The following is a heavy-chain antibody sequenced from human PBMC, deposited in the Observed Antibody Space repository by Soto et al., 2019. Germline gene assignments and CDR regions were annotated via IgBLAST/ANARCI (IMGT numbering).Heavy chain of an antibody. CDR3: VRDDFGLGLDY. CDR2: TDSDGSFT. Sequence: EVQLVESGGGLVQPGGSLRLSCVDSGFTFSSYWMRWVRRTPGQGLVWVSHTDSDGSFTTYADSVKGRLTISRDNAKSTLFLQMNSLRAEDTAVYYCVRDDFGLGLDYWGLGTLVTVSS. J-gene: IGHJ4*02. CDR1: GFTFSSYW. D-gene: IGHD1-26*01. V-gene: IGHV3-74*01.